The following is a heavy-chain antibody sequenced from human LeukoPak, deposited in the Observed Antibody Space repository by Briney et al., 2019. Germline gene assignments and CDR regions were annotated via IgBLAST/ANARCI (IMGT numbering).Heavy chain of an antibody. D-gene: IGHD4-17*01. CDR2: ISAYNGNT. CDR1: GYTFTSYG. CDR3: AKAGATVTTLAFEI. Sequence: ASVKVSCKASGYTFTSYGISWVRQAPGQGLEWMGWISAYNGNTNYAQKLQGRVTMTTDTSTSTAYMELRSLGSDDTAVYYCAKAGATVTTLAFEIWGQGTMVTVSS. J-gene: IGHJ3*02. V-gene: IGHV1-18*01.